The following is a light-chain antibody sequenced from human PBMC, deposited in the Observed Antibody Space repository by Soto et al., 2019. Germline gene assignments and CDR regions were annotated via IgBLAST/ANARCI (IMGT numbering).Light chain of an antibody. CDR1: QSVSSY. Sequence: EIVSTQSPATLSLSPGERATLSCSASQSVSSYLAWYQQKPGQAPRLLIYDASNRATGIPARFSGSGSGRDFTLTISSLEPEDFAVYYCQQHSNWLLTFGGGTKVEIK. V-gene: IGKV3-11*02. CDR2: DAS. J-gene: IGKJ4*01. CDR3: QQHSNWLLT.